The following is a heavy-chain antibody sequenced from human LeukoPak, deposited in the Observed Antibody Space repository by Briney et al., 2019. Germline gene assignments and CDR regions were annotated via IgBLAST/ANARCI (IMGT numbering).Heavy chain of an antibody. J-gene: IGHJ4*02. Sequence: SVRVSCKASGGTFTSYAISWVRQAPGQGLEWMGGIIPIFGTANYAQKFQGRVTITADESTSTAYMELSSLRSEDTAVYYCARVKRYGDYDFDYWGQGTLVTVSS. CDR2: IIPIFGTA. D-gene: IGHD4-17*01. CDR1: GGTFTSYA. V-gene: IGHV1-69*13. CDR3: ARVKRYGDYDFDY.